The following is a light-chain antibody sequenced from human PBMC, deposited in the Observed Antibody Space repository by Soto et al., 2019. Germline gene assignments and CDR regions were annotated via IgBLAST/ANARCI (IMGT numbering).Light chain of an antibody. CDR3: QQANSFPLT. J-gene: IGKJ4*01. CDR1: QGIGSW. V-gene: IGKV1-12*01. Sequence: DIQMTQSPSSVSASVGDTVTITCRASQGIGSWLGWYQQKPGKAPQLLIYGASSLQSGVPPRFSGSASETDFTLIIISLQPEDFASYYCQQANSFPLTFGGGDQGGYQ. CDR2: GAS.